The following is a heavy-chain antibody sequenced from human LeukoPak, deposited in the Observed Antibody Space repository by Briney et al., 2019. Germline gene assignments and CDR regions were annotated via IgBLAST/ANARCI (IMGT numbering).Heavy chain of an antibody. CDR3: ARDHSSGWYRHAYYFDY. CDR2: INPSGGST. V-gene: IGHV1-46*01. J-gene: IGHJ4*02. CDR1: VYTFTSYY. Sequence: ASVKVSCKASVYTFTSYYMHWVRQAPGQGLEWMRIINPSGGSTSYAQKFQGRVTMTRDMSTSTVYMELSSLRSEDTAVYYCARDHSSGWYRHAYYFDYWGQGTLVTVSS. D-gene: IGHD6-19*01.